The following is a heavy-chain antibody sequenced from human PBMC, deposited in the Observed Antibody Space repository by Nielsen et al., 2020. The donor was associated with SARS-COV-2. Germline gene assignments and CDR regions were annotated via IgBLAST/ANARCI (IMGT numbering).Heavy chain of an antibody. CDR2: IYYSGST. J-gene: IGHJ4*02. V-gene: IGHV4-39*01. CDR3: ARQSGITMIVVVTPWFDY. D-gene: IGHD3-22*01. CDR1: GGSISSSSYY. Sequence: ESLRLSCTVSGGSISSSSYYWGWIRQPPGKGLEWIGSIYYSGSTYYNPSLKSRVTISVDTSKNQFSLKLSSVTAADTAVYYCARQSGITMIVVVTPWFDYWGQGTLVTVSS.